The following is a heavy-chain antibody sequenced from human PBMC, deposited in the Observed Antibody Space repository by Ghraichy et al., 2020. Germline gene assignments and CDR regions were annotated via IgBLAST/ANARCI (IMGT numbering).Heavy chain of an antibody. Sequence: SETLSLTCTVSGGSISSYYWSWIRQPPGKGLEWIGYIYYGGSTNYNPSLKSRVTISVDTSKNQFSLKLSSVTAADTAVYYCARVRVYSGSYYYYYGMDVWGQGTTVTVSS. V-gene: IGHV4-59*01. J-gene: IGHJ6*02. D-gene: IGHD1-26*01. CDR2: IYYGGST. CDR3: ARVRVYSGSYYYYYGMDV. CDR1: GGSISSYY.